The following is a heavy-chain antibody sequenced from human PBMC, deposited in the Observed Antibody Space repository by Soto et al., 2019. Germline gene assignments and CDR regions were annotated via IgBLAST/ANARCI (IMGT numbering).Heavy chain of an antibody. V-gene: IGHV3-30*18. CDR2: ISYDGSDK. CDR3: SKDLDGLQGLVDSSFCFDY. CDR1: GFTFNSYG. D-gene: IGHD3-16*02. Sequence: PGGSLRLSCAASGFTFNSYGMHWVRQAPGKGLEWVAVISYDGSDKYYADSVKGRFNISRDNSKNTLYLQMNSLRAEDTAVYYCSKDLDGLQGLVDSSFCFDYWGQGTLVTVSS. J-gene: IGHJ4*02.